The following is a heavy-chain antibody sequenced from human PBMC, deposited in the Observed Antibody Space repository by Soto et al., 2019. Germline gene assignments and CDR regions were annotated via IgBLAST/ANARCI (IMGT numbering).Heavy chain of an antibody. V-gene: IGHV3-23*01. J-gene: IGHJ4*02. CDR2: ISGSGDTT. Sequence: GGSLRLSCAASGFTFSSYAMSWVRQAPGKGLEWVSGISGSGDTTYYADSVKGRFTVSRDNSKNTVYLQMNRLRADDTAGYYCARRGTGNDYNFDYWGQGTLVTVSS. CDR1: GFTFSSYA. D-gene: IGHD4-4*01. CDR3: ARRGTGNDYNFDY.